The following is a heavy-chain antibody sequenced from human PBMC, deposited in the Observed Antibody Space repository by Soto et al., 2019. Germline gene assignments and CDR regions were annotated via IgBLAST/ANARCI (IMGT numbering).Heavy chain of an antibody. CDR2: IRSKGDGGAT. J-gene: IGHJ3*02. CDR1: GITLSNAW. Sequence: EVQLAESGGGLVEPGGSLRLSCAGSGITLSNAWMNWVRQAAGQGLEWVGRIRSKGDGGATEYAAPVKGRFTFSRDDSENTLFLQMSALKPEDTGVYFCTSTRPGTNVFDIWGPGTMVIVSS. D-gene: IGHD1-1*01. CDR3: TSTRPGTNVFDI. V-gene: IGHV3-15*01.